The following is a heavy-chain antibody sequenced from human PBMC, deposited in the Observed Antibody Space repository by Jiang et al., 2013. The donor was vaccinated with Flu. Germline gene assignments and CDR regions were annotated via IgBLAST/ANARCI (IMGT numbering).Heavy chain of an antibody. D-gene: IGHD3-22*01. CDR2: IIPILGIA. V-gene: IGHV1-69*04. CDR3: ARVEYYYDSSGYEYYYYGMDV. J-gene: IGHJ6*02. Sequence: RQAPGQRLEWMGRIIPILGIANYAQKFQGRVTITADKSTSTAYMELSSLRSEDTAVYYCARVEYYYDSSGYEYYYYGMDVWGQGTTVTVSS.